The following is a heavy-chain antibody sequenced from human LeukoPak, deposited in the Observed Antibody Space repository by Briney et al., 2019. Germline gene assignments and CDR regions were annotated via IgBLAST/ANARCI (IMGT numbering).Heavy chain of an antibody. CDR3: ARESPWGFHAFDV. D-gene: IGHD7-27*01. J-gene: IGHJ3*01. CDR1: GFGFINYN. CDR2: IGSTSSSI. Sequence: PGGSLRLTCAASGFGFINYNMNWVRQAPGKGLEWVSYIGSTSSSIRYADSVKGRFTISRDNAKSSLYLQMNSLRAEDTALYYCARESPWGFHAFDVWGQGTVVTVSS. V-gene: IGHV3-48*01.